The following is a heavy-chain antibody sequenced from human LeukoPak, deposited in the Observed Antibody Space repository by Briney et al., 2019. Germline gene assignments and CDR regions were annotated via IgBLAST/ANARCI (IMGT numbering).Heavy chain of an antibody. V-gene: IGHV1-24*01. CDR1: GYTLTELS. D-gene: IGHD3-16*02. Sequence: GASVKVSCKFSGYTLTELSMRWVRQAPGKGLEWMGGFDPEDGETVYAQRFQGRVTMTEDTSTDTAYMELSSLRSEDTAVYYCATGSLRLGEFSLGYWGQGTLVTVSS. J-gene: IGHJ4*02. CDR2: FDPEDGET. CDR3: ATGSLRLGEFSLGY.